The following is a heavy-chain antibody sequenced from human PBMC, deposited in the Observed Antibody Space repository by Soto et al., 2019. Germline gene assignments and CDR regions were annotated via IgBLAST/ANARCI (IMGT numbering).Heavy chain of an antibody. CDR1: GGSISSGDYY. Sequence: SETLSLTCTVSGGSISSGDYYWSWIRQPPGKGLEWIGYIYYSGSTYYNPSLKSRVTISVDTSKNQFSLKLSSVTAADTAVYYCARGNYDSSGWGAFDIWGQGTMVTVPS. CDR3: ARGNYDSSGWGAFDI. D-gene: IGHD3-22*01. J-gene: IGHJ3*02. V-gene: IGHV4-30-4*01. CDR2: IYYSGST.